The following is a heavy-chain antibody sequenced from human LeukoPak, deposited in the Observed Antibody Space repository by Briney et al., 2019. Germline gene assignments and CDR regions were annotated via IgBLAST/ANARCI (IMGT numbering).Heavy chain of an antibody. CDR2: IYYSGST. J-gene: IGHJ5*02. CDR1: GGSISSSSYY. D-gene: IGHD4-11*01. CDR3: ARQKGEIDYSDYLWWFDP. Sequence: SETLSLTCTVSGGSISSSSYYWGWIRQPPGKGLEWIGSIYYSGSTYYNPSLKSRVTISVDTSKNQFSLKLSSVTAADTAVYYCARQKGEIDYSDYLWWFDPWGQGTLVTVSS. V-gene: IGHV4-39*01.